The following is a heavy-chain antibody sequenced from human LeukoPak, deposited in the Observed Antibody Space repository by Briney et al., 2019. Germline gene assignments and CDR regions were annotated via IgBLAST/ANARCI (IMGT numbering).Heavy chain of an antibody. Sequence: GGSLRLSCAASGFTFSNYAMSWVRQAPGKGLEWVSVISDSGGSAWYADSVKGRFTISRDNSKNTLSLQMDSLRAEDSAVYYCARELTSGGMDVWGRGTTVTVSS. CDR2: ISDSGGSA. CDR1: GFTFSNYA. D-gene: IGHD4-11*01. CDR3: ARELTSGGMDV. J-gene: IGHJ6*02. V-gene: IGHV3-23*01.